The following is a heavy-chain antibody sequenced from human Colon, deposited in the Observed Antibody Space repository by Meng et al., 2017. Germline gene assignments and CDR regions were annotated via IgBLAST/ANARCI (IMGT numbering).Heavy chain of an antibody. J-gene: IGHJ4*02. CDR1: GESVRSSKW. Sequence: QGRCPGLVKPWGTWSPPCAVSGESVRSSKWCSWVPQPPGRGLERFGEIYQSGSTHKNPSLTNRVSMTVEKSNNEFSLPLSPVTAADTAFYYCARVIYASGNMAHFDYWGQGTLVTVSS. CDR2: IYQSGST. CDR3: ARVIYASGNMAHFDY. D-gene: IGHD3-10*01. V-gene: IGHV4-4*02.